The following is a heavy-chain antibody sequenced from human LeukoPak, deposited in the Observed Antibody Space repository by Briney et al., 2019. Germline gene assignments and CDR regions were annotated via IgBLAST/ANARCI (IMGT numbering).Heavy chain of an antibody. D-gene: IGHD6-13*01. Sequence: ASVKVSCKASGYTFISYGISWVRQAPGQGLEWMGWISAYNGNTNYAQKLQGRVTMTTDTSTSTAYMELRSLRSDDTAVYYCARDSPSSPYSSSPFDYWGQGTLVTVSS. CDR3: ARDSPSSPYSSSPFDY. V-gene: IGHV1-18*01. J-gene: IGHJ4*02. CDR2: ISAYNGNT. CDR1: GYTFISYG.